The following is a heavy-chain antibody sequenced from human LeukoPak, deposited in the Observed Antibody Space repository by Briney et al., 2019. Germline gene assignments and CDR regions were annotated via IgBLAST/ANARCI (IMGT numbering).Heavy chain of an antibody. D-gene: IGHD1-7*01. CDR1: GFTFSSYG. CDR3: AKDLVTGTTRWGWLEGGADY. Sequence: GGSLRLSCAASGFTFSSYGMHWVRQAPGKGLEWVAVISYDGSNKYYADSVKGRFTISRDSSKNTLYLQMNSLRAEDTAVYYCAKDLVTGTTRWGWLEGGADYWGQGTLVTVSS. CDR2: ISYDGSNK. V-gene: IGHV3-30*18. J-gene: IGHJ4*02.